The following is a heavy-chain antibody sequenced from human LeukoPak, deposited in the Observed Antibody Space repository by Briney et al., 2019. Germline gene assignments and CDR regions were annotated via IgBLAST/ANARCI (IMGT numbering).Heavy chain of an antibody. Sequence: SCAAPGFTFSSYAMSWVRQAPGKGLEWVSAISGSGGSTYYADSVKGRFTISRDNSKNTLYLQMNSLRAEDTAVYYCAKDLRPFMITPAAFDIWGQGTMVTVSS. D-gene: IGHD3-16*01. CDR1: GFTFSSYA. CDR2: ISGSGGST. V-gene: IGHV3-23*01. J-gene: IGHJ3*02. CDR3: AKDLRPFMITPAAFDI.